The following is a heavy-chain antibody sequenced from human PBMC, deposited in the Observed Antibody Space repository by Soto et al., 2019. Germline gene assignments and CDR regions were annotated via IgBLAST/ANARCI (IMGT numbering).Heavy chain of an antibody. CDR2: ISAYNGNT. D-gene: IGHD1-7*01. CDR3: ARDRGRAWNYGASYYYGMDV. CDR1: GYTFTSYG. J-gene: IGHJ6*02. Sequence: ASVKVSCKASGYTFTSYGISWVRQAPGQGLEWMGWISAYNGNTNYAQKLQGRVTMTTDTSTSTAYMELRSLRSDDTAVYYCARDRGRAWNYGASYYYGMDVWGQGTTVTVSS. V-gene: IGHV1-18*01.